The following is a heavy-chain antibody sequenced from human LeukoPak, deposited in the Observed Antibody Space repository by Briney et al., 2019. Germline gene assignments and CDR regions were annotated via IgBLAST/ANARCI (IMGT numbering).Heavy chain of an antibody. CDR2: IIPIFGTA. J-gene: IGHJ6*03. CDR3: ARGPTVTTVSNYYYYYMDV. D-gene: IGHD4-11*01. CDR1: GGTFSSYA. Sequence: SVKVSCKASGGTFSSYAISWVRQAPGQGLEWMGGIIPIFGTANYAQKFQGRVTITTDESTSTAYMELSSLRSEDTAVYYCARGPTVTTVSNYYYYYMDVRGKGTTVTVSS. V-gene: IGHV1-69*05.